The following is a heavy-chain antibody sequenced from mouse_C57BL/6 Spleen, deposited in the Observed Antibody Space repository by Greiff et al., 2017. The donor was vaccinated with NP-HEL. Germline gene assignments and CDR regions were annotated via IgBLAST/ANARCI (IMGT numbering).Heavy chain of an antibody. J-gene: IGHJ4*01. D-gene: IGHD1-1*01. V-gene: IGHV1-80*01. CDR1: GYAFSSYW. Sequence: QVQLQQSGAELVKPGASVKISCKASGYAFSSYWMNWVKQRPGKGLEWIGQIYPGDGDPNYNGKFKGKATLTAGKSSSTAYMQLSSLTSEDSAVYFCARGGGSSHYYAMDYWGQGTSGTVSS. CDR3: ARGGGSSHYYAMDY. CDR2: IYPGDGDP.